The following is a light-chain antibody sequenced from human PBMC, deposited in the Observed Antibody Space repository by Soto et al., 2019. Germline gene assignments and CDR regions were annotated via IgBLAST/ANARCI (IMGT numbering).Light chain of an antibody. CDR1: SSDVGGYNY. J-gene: IGLJ2*01. CDR2: AVS. Sequence: QSALTQPASVSGSPGQSITISCTGTSSDVGGYNYVSWYQQHPGKAPKLMIYAVSNRPSGVSNRFSGSKSGNTASLTISGLQAEDEADYYCASYTTTGTVLFGAGTKLTVL. V-gene: IGLV2-14*01. CDR3: ASYTTTGTVL.